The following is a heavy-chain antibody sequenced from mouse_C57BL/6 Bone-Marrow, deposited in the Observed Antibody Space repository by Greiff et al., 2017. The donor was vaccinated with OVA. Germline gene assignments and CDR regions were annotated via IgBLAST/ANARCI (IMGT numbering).Heavy chain of an antibody. V-gene: IGHV5-9*01. CDR3: ANLLLEVAC. D-gene: IGHD2-10*01. CDR1: GFTFSSYT. J-gene: IGHJ3*01. Sequence: EVNVVESGGGLVKPGGSLKLSCAASGFTFSSYTMSWVRQTPEKRLEWVATISGGGGNTYYPDSVKGRFTISRDNAKSTLYLQMSSLRSEDTALYYCANLLLEVACWGEGTLVAVSA. CDR2: ISGGGGNT.